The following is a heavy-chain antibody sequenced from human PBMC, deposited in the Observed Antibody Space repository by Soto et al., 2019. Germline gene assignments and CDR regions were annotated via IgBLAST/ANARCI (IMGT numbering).Heavy chain of an antibody. CDR1: GFTFSSYW. V-gene: IGHV3-7*01. J-gene: IGHJ4*02. CDR3: AGYYGSGSSSLDY. Sequence: EVQLVESGGGLVQPGGSLRLSCAASGFTFSSYWMSWVRQAPGKGLEWVANIKQDGSEKYYVDSVKGRFTISRDNAKNSLYLQMNSLRAEDTAVYYCAGYYGSGSSSLDYWGQGTLVTVSS. D-gene: IGHD3-10*01. CDR2: IKQDGSEK.